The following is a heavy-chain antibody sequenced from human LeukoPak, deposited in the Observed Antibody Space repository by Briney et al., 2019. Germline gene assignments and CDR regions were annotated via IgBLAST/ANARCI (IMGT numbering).Heavy chain of an antibody. CDR1: SGSISTSNYY. J-gene: IGHJ4*02. Sequence: SETLSLTCTVSSGSISTSNYYWGWVRQPPGKALEWIGSIYYSGSTYYNPSLKSRVTISVDTSKNQFSLKLSSVTAADTAVYYCARLGYYYGSGGYNFDYWGQGTLVTVSS. V-gene: IGHV4-39*01. CDR3: ARLGYYYGSGGYNFDY. D-gene: IGHD3-10*01. CDR2: IYYSGST.